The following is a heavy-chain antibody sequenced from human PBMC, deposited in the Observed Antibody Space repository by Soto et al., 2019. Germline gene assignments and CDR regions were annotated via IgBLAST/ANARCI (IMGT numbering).Heavy chain of an antibody. CDR3: AKADHDYSNDAFDI. CDR1: GFTFDDYT. V-gene: IGHV3-43*01. CDR2: ISWDGGST. J-gene: IGHJ3*02. Sequence: GGSLRLSCAASGFTFDDYTMHWVRQAPGKGLEWVSLISWDGGSTYYADSVKGRFTISRDNSKNSLYLQMNSLRTEDTALYYCAKADHDYSNDAFDIWGQGTMVTVSS. D-gene: IGHD4-4*01.